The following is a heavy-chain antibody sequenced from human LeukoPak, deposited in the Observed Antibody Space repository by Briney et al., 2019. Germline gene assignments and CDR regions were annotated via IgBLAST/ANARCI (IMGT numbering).Heavy chain of an antibody. CDR3: ATLYSGYVYTHFDY. CDR1: GYTFTDYW. V-gene: IGHV5-51*01. CDR2: IFPADSDT. J-gene: IGHJ4*02. D-gene: IGHD5-12*01. Sequence: GESLKISCKGSGYTFTDYWIGWVRQMPGKGLEWMGIIFPADSDTRYSPSFQGQVTISVDKSITTAYLQWSSLKASDTAMYYCATLYSGYVYTHFDYWGQGTLVTVSS.